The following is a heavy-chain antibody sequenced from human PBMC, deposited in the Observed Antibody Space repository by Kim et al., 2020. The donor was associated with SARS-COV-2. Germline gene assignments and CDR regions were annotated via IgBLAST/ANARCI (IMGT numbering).Heavy chain of an antibody. CDR1: GYSFSTYW. D-gene: IGHD6-19*01. J-gene: IGHJ6*02. CDR2: IYPGDSDT. V-gene: IGHV5-51*01. Sequence: GESLKISCKGSGYSFSTYWIAWVRQMPGKGLEWMGIIYPGDSDTRYGPSFQGQVTISADKSISTAYLQWGSLKASDTAMYYCARRRAYSSDGMDVWGQGTTVTVSS. CDR3: ARRRAYSSDGMDV.